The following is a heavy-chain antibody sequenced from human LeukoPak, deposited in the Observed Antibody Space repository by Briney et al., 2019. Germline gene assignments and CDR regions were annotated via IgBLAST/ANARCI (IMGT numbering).Heavy chain of an antibody. J-gene: IGHJ5*02. CDR3: AKPLYSSGWYPGFDP. CDR1: GFTFSSYA. V-gene: IGHV3-23*01. D-gene: IGHD6-19*01. CDR2: ISGSGGST. Sequence: GGSLRLSCAASGFTFSSYAMSWVRQAPGKWLEWVSAISGSGGSTYYADSVKGRFTISRDNSKNTLYLQMNSLRAEDTAVYYCAKPLYSSGWYPGFDPWGQGTLVTVSS.